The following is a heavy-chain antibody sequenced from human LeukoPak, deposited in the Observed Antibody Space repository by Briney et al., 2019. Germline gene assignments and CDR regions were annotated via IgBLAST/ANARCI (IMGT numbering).Heavy chain of an antibody. CDR3: ARDKDDYSNYGPPSGMDV. CDR2: IIPIFGIA. CDR1: GGTFSSYA. V-gene: IGHV1-69*04. D-gene: IGHD4-11*01. Sequence: PVKVSCKASGGTFSSYAIIPVRQAPGQGLEWMGRIIPIFGIANYAQKFQGRVTITADKSTSTAYMELSSLRSEDTAVYYCARDKDDYSNYGPPSGMDVWGQGTTATVSS. J-gene: IGHJ6*02.